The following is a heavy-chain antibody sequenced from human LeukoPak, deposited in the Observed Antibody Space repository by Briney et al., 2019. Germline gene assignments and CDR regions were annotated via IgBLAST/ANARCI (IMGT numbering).Heavy chain of an antibody. CDR1: GFTFSSYA. J-gene: IGHJ4*02. V-gene: IGHV3-64*01. D-gene: IGHD3-22*01. CDR2: ISSNGGST. CDR3: ARASKYYYDSSGYYYDY. Sequence: GGSLRLSCAASGFTFSSYAMHWVRQAPGKGLEYVSAISSNGGSTYYANSVKGRFTISRDNSKNTLYLQMGSLRAEDMAVYYCARASKYYYDSSGYYYDYWGQGTLVTVSS.